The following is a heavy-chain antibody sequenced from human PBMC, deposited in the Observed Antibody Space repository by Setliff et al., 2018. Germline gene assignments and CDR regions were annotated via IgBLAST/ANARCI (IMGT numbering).Heavy chain of an antibody. CDR1: GYTFTSYA. CDR3: AGDNRGYAWDYYYYMDV. J-gene: IGHJ6*03. CDR2: INTNTGNP. Sequence: ASVKVSCKASGYTFTSYAMNWVRQAPGQGLEWMGWINTNTGNPTYAQGFTGRFVFSLDTSVSTAYLQISSLKAEDTAVYYCAGDNRGYAWDYYYYMDVWGKGTTVTVSS. V-gene: IGHV7-4-1*02. D-gene: IGHD2-15*01.